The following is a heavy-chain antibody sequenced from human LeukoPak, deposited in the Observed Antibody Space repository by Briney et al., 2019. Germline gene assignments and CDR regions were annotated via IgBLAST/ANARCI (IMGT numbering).Heavy chain of an antibody. CDR3: ARYGGCSSTSCYSDNNWFDP. Sequence: GESLKISCKGSGYGFTSYWIGWVRQMPGKGLEWMGIIYPGDSDTRYSPSFQGQVTISADKSISTAYLQWSSLKASDTAMYYCARYGGCSSTSCYSDNNWFDPWGQGTLVTVSS. CDR1: GYGFTSYW. CDR2: IYPGDSDT. D-gene: IGHD2-2*02. V-gene: IGHV5-51*01. J-gene: IGHJ5*02.